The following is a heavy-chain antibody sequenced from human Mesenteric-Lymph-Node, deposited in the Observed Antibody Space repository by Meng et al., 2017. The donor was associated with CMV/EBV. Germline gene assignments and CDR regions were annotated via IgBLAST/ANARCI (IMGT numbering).Heavy chain of an antibody. D-gene: IGHD3-10*01. J-gene: IGHJ4*02. V-gene: IGHV1-3*04. Sequence: CRTSVYDFTSYLMHWLRQAPGQMLAWMGWINTGSGNTRYSQAFQGRVTITRDTAASAAYMELGSLRSEDTTVYYCAGRGSGSYYYFDYWGQGTLVTVSS. CDR1: VYDFTSYL. CDR3: AGRGSGSYYYFDY. CDR2: INTGSGNT.